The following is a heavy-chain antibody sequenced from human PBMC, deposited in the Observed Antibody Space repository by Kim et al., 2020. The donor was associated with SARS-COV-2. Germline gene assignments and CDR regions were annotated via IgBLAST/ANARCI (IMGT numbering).Heavy chain of an antibody. Sequence: GGSLRLSCAASGFTVSSNYMSWVRQAPGKGLEWVSVIYSGGSTYYADSVKGRFTISRDNSKNTLYLQMNSLRAEDTAVYYCARLPDTYYYGSGSYRDYYYGMDVWGQGTTVTVSS. D-gene: IGHD3-10*01. CDR1: GFTVSSNY. CDR3: ARLPDTYYYGSGSYRDYYYGMDV. V-gene: IGHV3-66*02. J-gene: IGHJ6*02. CDR2: IYSGGST.